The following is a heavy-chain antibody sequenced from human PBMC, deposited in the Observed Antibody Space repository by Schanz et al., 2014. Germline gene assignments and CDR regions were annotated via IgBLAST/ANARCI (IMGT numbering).Heavy chain of an antibody. J-gene: IGHJ4*02. Sequence: DVQLLESGGGLVQPGGSLRLSCAASGFSFGTYAMTWVRQAPGKGLEWVAAVSSRSDEIKYADSVRGRFTISRDNSKNTLYLQMNSLRPEDTAVYYCAKYRGYYRVSGSYRELEYWGQGTLXTVSS. CDR3: AKYRGYYRVSGSYRELEY. CDR2: VSSRSDEI. V-gene: IGHV3-23*05. CDR1: GFSFGTYA. D-gene: IGHD3-10*01.